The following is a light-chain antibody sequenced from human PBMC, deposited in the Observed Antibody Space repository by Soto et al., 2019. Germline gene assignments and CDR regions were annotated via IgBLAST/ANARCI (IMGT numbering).Light chain of an antibody. CDR3: LQTFSAPVT. J-gene: IGKJ2*01. V-gene: IGKV1-39*01. CDR1: QSISSY. Sequence: DIQMTHSPSSLSASVCDRVTITCRASQSISSYLNWYQQKPGEAPKILIYAASPLQSGVQSRFSGRGSGPDFSLTISSLQPEDFATYYCLQTFSAPVTVGQGTRRDIK. CDR2: AAS.